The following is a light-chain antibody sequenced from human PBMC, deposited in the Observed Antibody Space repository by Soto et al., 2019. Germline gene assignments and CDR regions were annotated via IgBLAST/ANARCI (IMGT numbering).Light chain of an antibody. CDR2: LNSDGSH. Sequence: VLTQSPSASASLGASVKLTCTLSSGHSSYAIAWHQQRPEKGPRYLMKLNSDGSHSKGDGITDRFSGSSSGAERYLTISSLQSEDEADYYCQTWGTGIQVFGGGTKLTVL. CDR3: QTWGTGIQV. J-gene: IGLJ2*01. CDR1: SGHSSYA. V-gene: IGLV4-69*01.